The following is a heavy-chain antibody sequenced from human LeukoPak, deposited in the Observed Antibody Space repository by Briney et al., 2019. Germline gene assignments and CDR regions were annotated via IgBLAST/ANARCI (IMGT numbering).Heavy chain of an antibody. CDR2: IYYSGST. V-gene: IGHV4-39*01. Sequence: SETLSLTCTVSGGSISSSSYYWGWIRQPPGKGLVGIGSIYYSGSTYYNPSLKSRVTISVDTSKNQFSLKLSSVTAADTAVYYCARHGDCSSTSCYLFDYWGQGTLVTVSS. CDR3: ARHGDCSSTSCYLFDY. J-gene: IGHJ4*02. CDR1: GGSISSSSYY. D-gene: IGHD2-2*01.